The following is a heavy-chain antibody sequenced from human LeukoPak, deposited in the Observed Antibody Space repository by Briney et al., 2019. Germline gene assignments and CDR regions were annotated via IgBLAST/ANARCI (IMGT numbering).Heavy chain of an antibody. V-gene: IGHV3-23*01. Sequence: GGSLRLSCAPSGFTFSTYAMSWVRQAPGKGLEWVSAISASGSRTYYAGSVKGRFTISRDNAKNSLYLQMNSLRGEDTAVYYCARGRPRFSGSYAAPFWGQGTLVTVSS. CDR2: ISASGSRT. J-gene: IGHJ4*02. D-gene: IGHD1-26*01. CDR3: ARGRPRFSGSYAAPF. CDR1: GFTFSTYA.